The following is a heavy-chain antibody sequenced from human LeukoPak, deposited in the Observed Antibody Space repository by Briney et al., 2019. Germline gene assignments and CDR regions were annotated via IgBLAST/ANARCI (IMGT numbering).Heavy chain of an antibody. CDR2: ICYSGSI. D-gene: IGHD6-13*01. V-gene: IGHV4-39*02. Sequence: SETLSLTCTVSGGSISSSGYYWGWLRRPPGKGLEWIGSICYSGSIYYNPSLKSRVTISGDTSKNQFSLKVYSVTAADTAVYYCARDHSRGRAAVLYYYYGMDVWGQGTTVTVSS. CDR3: ARDHSRGRAAVLYYYYGMDV. J-gene: IGHJ6*02. CDR1: GGSISSSGYY.